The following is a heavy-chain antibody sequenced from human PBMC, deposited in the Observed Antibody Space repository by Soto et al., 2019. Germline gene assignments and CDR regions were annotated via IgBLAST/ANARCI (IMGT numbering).Heavy chain of an antibody. D-gene: IGHD2-21*02. CDR2: IAYDGNNK. J-gene: IGHJ4*02. V-gene: IGHV3-30*19. CDR1: GFSFTTYG. CDR3: AIDLEVTASHPSDY. Sequence: GGSLRLSCEATGFSFTTYGMHWVRQAPGKGLEWVAVIAYDGNNKYYADSVKGRFTISRDNSKNTLYLQMNSLRAEDTAVYYCAIDLEVTASHPSDYWGQGTLVTVSS.